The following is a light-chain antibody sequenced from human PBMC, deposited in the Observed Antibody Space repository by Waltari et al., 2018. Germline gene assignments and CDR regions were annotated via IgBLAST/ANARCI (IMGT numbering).Light chain of an antibody. V-gene: IGKV1-39*01. Sequence: DIQMTHSPPSLSASVGDRVTITCRASQDISSFLNWYQQKPGKAPTLLIYYTERLETGVPSRFSGSGSGTEFTLTISSLQPDDFATYYCQQYVTLPLTFGGGTKVEVK. CDR1: QDISSF. J-gene: IGKJ4*01. CDR2: YTE. CDR3: QQYVTLPLT.